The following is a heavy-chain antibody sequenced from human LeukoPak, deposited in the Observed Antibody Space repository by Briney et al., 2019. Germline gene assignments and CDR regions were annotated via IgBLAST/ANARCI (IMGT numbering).Heavy chain of an antibody. J-gene: IGHJ4*01. V-gene: IGHV1-69*13. CDR3: ARARTDYFDSSGSPFHY. CDR2: TIPIFNAA. Sequence: SVKVSCKASGGTFSNYALSWVRQAPGQGLEWMGATIPIFNAANYAQKFKGRVTITADESTSTAYIELRSLTSEDTALYYCARARTDYFDSSGSPFHYWGQGTLVTVSS. CDR1: GGTFSNYA. D-gene: IGHD3-22*01.